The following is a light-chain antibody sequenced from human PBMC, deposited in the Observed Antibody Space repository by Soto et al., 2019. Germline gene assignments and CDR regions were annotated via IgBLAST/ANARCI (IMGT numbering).Light chain of an antibody. J-gene: IGKJ1*01. CDR2: SAS. CDR3: QRLDSYPRT. CDR1: QDINTY. Sequence: DVQLTQSPSFLSASVGDRVTITCRASQDINTYLAWYQQEPGKAPKLLIYSASTLQSGVPSRFRGSRSGTEFTLTISSLQPEDFATYYCQRLDSYPRTFGPGTKVEIK. V-gene: IGKV1-9*01.